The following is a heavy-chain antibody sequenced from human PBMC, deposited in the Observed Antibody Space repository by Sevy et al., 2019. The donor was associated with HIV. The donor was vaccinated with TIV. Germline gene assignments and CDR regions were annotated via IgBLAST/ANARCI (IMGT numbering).Heavy chain of an antibody. V-gene: IGHV3-23*01. CDR2: ISGSGGST. Sequence: GGSLRLSCTASGFIFNSYVISWVRQAPGKGLEWVSTISGSGGSTYYAESVKGRLTVSRDNSKNTVYLQMDSLRDEDTAVYYWAKESRSGYLSWGQGTLVTVSS. D-gene: IGHD3-3*01. CDR1: GFIFNSYV. CDR3: AKESRSGYLS. J-gene: IGHJ5*02.